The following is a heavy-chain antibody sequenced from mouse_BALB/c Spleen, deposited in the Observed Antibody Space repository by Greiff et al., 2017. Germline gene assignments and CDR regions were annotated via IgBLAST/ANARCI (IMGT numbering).Heavy chain of an antibody. CDR1: GFTFSSFG. D-gene: IGHD2-4*01. CDR3: ARFYDYDGYFDY. J-gene: IGHJ2*01. V-gene: IGHV5-17*02. Sequence: EVKLMESGGGLVQPGGSRKLSCAASGFTFSSFGMHWVRQAPEKGLEWVAYISSGSSTIYYADTVKGRFTISRDNPKNTLFLQMTSLRSEDTAMYYCARFYDYDGYFDYWGQGTTLTVSS. CDR2: ISSGSSTI.